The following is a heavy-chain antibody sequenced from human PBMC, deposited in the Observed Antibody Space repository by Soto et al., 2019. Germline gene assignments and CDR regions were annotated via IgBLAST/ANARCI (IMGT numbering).Heavy chain of an antibody. CDR3: AKEVSPVAAMGDY. Sequence: GGSLRLSCAASGFTFSSYGMHWVRQAPGKGLEWVAVISYDGSNKYYADSVKGRFTISRDNSKNTLYLQMNSLRAEDTAVFYCAKEVSPVAAMGDYWGQGTLVTVSS. D-gene: IGHD6-19*01. CDR1: GFTFSSYG. V-gene: IGHV3-30*18. J-gene: IGHJ4*02. CDR2: ISYDGSNK.